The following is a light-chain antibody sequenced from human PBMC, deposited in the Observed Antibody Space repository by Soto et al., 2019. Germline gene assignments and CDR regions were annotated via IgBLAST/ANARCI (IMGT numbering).Light chain of an antibody. CDR1: QSISSY. V-gene: IGKV1-39*01. J-gene: IGKJ1*01. CDR3: QQSYSTPRT. Sequence: DIQMTQSPSYLSESVGDRVTITCRASQSISSYLNWYQQKPGKAPKLLIYAASSLQSVVPSRFSGSGSGTDFTLTISSLQPEDFATYYCQQSYSTPRTFGQGTKVDIK. CDR2: AAS.